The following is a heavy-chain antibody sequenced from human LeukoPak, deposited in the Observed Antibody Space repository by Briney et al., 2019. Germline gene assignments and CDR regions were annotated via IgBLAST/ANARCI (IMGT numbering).Heavy chain of an antibody. CDR3: ASRWVSSSGPAGDY. D-gene: IGHD6-19*01. Sequence: SETLSLTCAVYGGSFSGYYWSWIRQPPGKGLEWIGEISHSGSTNYNPSLKSRVTISVDTSKNQFSLKLSSVTAADTAVYYCASRWVSSSGPAGDYWGQGTLVTVSS. CDR1: GGSFSGYY. V-gene: IGHV4-34*01. CDR2: ISHSGST. J-gene: IGHJ4*02.